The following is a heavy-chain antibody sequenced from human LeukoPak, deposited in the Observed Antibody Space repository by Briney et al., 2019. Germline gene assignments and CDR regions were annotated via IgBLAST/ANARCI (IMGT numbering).Heavy chain of an antibody. CDR2: IYTSGST. CDR1: GGFISSGSYY. J-gene: IGHJ4*02. Sequence: SETLSLTCTVSGGFISSGSYYWSWIRQPAGKGLEWIGRIYTSGSTNYNPSLKSRVTISVDTSKNQFSLKLSSVTAADTAVYYCARDGDIVGATPTYYFDYWGQGTLVTVSS. D-gene: IGHD1-26*01. V-gene: IGHV4-61*02. CDR3: ARDGDIVGATPTYYFDY.